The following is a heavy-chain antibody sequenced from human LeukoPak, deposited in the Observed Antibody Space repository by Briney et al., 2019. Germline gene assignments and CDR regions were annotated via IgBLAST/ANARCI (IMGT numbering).Heavy chain of an antibody. CDR3: ASEIIFGSFDY. Sequence: EGSLRLSCAASGFTFSSYWMSWVRQAPGKGLEWVANIKQDGSEKYYVDSVKGRFTISRDNAKNSLYLQMNSLRAEDTAVYYCASEIIFGSFDYWGQGTLVTVSS. V-gene: IGHV3-7*01. CDR2: IKQDGSEK. J-gene: IGHJ4*02. D-gene: IGHD3-3*01. CDR1: GFTFSSYW.